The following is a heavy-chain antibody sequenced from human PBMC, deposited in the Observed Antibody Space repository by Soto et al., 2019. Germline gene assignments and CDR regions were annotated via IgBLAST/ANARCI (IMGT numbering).Heavy chain of an antibody. CDR1: GFTFSSYG. CDR2: ISYDGSNK. D-gene: IGHD2-15*01. J-gene: IGHJ4*02. CDR3: AKDRGGCSGGSCYSDYFDY. V-gene: IGHV3-30*18. Sequence: GGSLRLSCAASGFTFSSYGMHWVRQAPGKGLEWVAVISYDGSNKYYADSVKGRFTISRDNSKNTLYLQMNSLRAEDTAVYYCAKDRGGCSGGSCYSDYFDYWGQGTLVTVSS.